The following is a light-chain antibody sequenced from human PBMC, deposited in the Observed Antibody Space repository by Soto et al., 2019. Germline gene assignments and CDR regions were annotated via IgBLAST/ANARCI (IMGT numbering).Light chain of an antibody. CDR2: AVS. V-gene: IGLV2-14*01. CDR1: SSDVFLYDY. J-gene: IGLJ1*01. Sequence: HCPGSGSIRQLITISCTGTSSDVFLYDYVSWYHQHPCKASQLIIYAVSNRPSGVSNRFSASKSRNTASLFISARQAEDEADYYCSSYTSESSYVFGSGTTVT. CDR3: SSYTSESSYV.